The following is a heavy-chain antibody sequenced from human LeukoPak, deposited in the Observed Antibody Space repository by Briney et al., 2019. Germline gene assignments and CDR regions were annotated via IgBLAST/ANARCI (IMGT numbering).Heavy chain of an antibody. V-gene: IGHV4-61*02. J-gene: IGHJ4*02. CDR2: IYTSGST. CDR3: ARETMVRGAVDY. D-gene: IGHD3-10*01. Sequence: NPSQTLSLTCTVSGGSISSGSYYWSWIRQPAGTGLEWIGRIYTSGSTNYNPSLKSRVTISVDTSKNQFSLKLSSVTAADTAVYYCARETMVRGAVDYWGQGTLVTVSS. CDR1: GGSISSGSYY.